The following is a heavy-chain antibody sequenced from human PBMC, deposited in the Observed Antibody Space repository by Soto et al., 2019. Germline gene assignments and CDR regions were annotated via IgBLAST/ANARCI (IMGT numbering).Heavy chain of an antibody. V-gene: IGHV1-69*06. Sequence: ASVKVSCKASGGTFSSYAISWVRQAPGQGLEWMGGIIPIFGTANYAQKFQGRVTITADKSTSTAYMELSSLRSEDTAVYYCAADRYFDFGSGYWVLDPWGQGTLVTVSS. CDR1: GGTFSSYA. J-gene: IGHJ5*02. D-gene: IGHD3-3*01. CDR2: IIPIFGTA. CDR3: AADRYFDFGSGYWVLDP.